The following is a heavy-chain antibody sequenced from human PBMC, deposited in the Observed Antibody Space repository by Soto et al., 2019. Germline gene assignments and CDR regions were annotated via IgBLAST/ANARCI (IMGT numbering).Heavy chain of an antibody. Sequence: GGSLRLSCAASGFTFSSYAMSWVRQAPGKWLEWVSAISGGGGSTYYADSVKGRVTISRDNSKNTLYLQMNSLRAEDTAVYYCAKVSLGATTITDYYYYGLDVWGQGTTVNVSS. CDR3: AKVSLGATTITDYYYYGLDV. V-gene: IGHV3-23*01. J-gene: IGHJ6*02. D-gene: IGHD1-26*01. CDR2: ISGGGGST. CDR1: GFTFSSYA.